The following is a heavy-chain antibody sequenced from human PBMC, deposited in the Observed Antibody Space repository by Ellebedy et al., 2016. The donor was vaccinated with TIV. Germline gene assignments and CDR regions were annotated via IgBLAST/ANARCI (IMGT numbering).Heavy chain of an antibody. CDR3: ARDAAGNGGKLDY. J-gene: IGHJ4*02. V-gene: IGHV3-23*01. CDR2: ISPSGDWT. D-gene: IGHD4-23*01. CDR1: GFSFSSHV. Sequence: PGGSLRLSCAASGFSFSSHVMSWVRQAPGKGLEWVAVISPSGDWTSYADSVRGRFTISRDNSKDTVELQMNSLRVDDTGIYYCARDAAGNGGKLDYWGQGALVTVSS.